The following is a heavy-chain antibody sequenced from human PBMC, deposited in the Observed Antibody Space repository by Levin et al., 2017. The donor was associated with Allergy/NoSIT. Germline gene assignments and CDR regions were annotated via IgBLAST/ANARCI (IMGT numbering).Heavy chain of an antibody. V-gene: IGHV3-11*05. CDR3: ARALSGAAAEYYFDY. J-gene: IGHJ4*02. Sequence: PGGSLKISCAASGFTFSDYYMSWIRQAPGKGLEWVSYISSSSSYTNYADSVKGRFTISRDNAKNSLYLQMNSLRAEDTAVYYCARALSGAAAEYYFDYWGQGTLVTVSS. CDR1: GFTFSDYY. CDR2: ISSSSSYT. D-gene: IGHD6-13*01.